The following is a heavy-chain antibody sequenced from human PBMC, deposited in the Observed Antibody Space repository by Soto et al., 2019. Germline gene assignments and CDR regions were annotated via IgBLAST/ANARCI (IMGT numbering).Heavy chain of an antibody. Sequence: PSETLSLTCSVSGADINTYSWTWIRQPAGKGLEWIGRIYTSASINYNPSLKGRVTWSVDTSTNQVSLRLASATAADPAIYYCARDREAGYNFYYGMDVWGQGTTVTVSS. J-gene: IGHJ6*02. V-gene: IGHV4-4*07. CDR2: IYTSASI. D-gene: IGHD6-19*01. CDR1: GADINTYS. CDR3: ARDREAGYNFYYGMDV.